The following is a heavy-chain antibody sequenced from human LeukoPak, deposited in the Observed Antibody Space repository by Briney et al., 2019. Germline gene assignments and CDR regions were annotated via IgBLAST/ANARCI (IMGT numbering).Heavy chain of an antibody. Sequence: GGSLRLSCAASGFTFSGFWMHWVRQAPGKGLVWVSRINSDGSSTTYVDSVKGRFTVSRDNAKNTLYLQMDSLRAEDSAVYYCARGLVHDTSGYYSDYWGQGILVTVSS. J-gene: IGHJ4*02. CDR1: GFTFSGFW. V-gene: IGHV3-74*01. CDR2: INSDGSST. CDR3: ARGLVHDTSGYYSDY. D-gene: IGHD3-22*01.